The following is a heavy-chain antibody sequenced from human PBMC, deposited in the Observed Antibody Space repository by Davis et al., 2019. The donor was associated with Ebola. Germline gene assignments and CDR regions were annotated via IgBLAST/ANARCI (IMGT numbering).Heavy chain of an antibody. CDR2: INHSGST. J-gene: IGHJ4*02. CDR3: ARMVQGGIDY. Sequence: SETLSLSCAVYGGSFSGYYWSWIRQPPGKGLEWIGEINHSGSTNYNPSLKSRVTISVDTSKNQFSLKLSSVTAADTAVYCCARMVQGGIDYWGQGTLVTVSS. CDR1: GGSFSGYY. D-gene: IGHD3-10*01. V-gene: IGHV4-34*01.